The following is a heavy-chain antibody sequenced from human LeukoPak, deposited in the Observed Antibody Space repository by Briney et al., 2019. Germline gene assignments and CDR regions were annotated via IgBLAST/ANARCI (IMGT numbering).Heavy chain of an antibody. D-gene: IGHD5-24*01. Sequence: GGSLRLSCAVSGSTFSSHWMSWVRQAPGKGLEWVANIKQDGSETYYVGSVKGRFTISRDNAKNSLFLQMNSLRAEDTAVYYCARDGEMPTIYFDYWGQGTLVTVSS. CDR1: GSTFSSHW. V-gene: IGHV3-7*01. CDR2: IKQDGSET. J-gene: IGHJ4*02. CDR3: ARDGEMPTIYFDY.